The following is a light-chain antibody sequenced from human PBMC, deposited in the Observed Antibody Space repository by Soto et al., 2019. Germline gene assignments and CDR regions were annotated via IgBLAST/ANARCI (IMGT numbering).Light chain of an antibody. V-gene: IGKV3-20*01. CDR1: QSVDSTY. Sequence: DIVLTQSPGTLSLSPGESATLSCRASQSVDSTYMTWYQQKPGQAPRLLIYGTSGRATGIPDRFSGSGSGTDFTLTISRLEPEDFAVYFCQHYDSSRTFGQGTKVDIK. CDR3: QHYDSSRT. J-gene: IGKJ1*01. CDR2: GTS.